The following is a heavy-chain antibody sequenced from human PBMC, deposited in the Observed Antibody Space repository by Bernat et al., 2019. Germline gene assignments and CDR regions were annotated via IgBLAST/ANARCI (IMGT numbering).Heavy chain of an antibody. CDR3: ASGYCGSAGCYANFDY. J-gene: IGHJ4*02. V-gene: IGHV3-20*04. Sequence: EVHLVESGGGVVRPGGSLRLSCAAPGFRFDDYGMSWVRQAPGKGLEWVSGVDWKGDSTGYADSVKGRFTISRDNAKNSLYLHMNSLRAEDTAFYYCASGYCGSAGCYANFDYWGQGTLVTVSS. CDR2: VDWKGDST. D-gene: IGHD2-2*01. CDR1: GFRFDDYG.